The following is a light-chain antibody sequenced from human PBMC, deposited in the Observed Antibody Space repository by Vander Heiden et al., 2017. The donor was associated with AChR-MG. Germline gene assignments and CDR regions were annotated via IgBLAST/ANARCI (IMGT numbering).Light chain of an antibody. CDR1: QGIRDD. CDR3: LQYNNYPTLT. Sequence: IQMTQSPSSLSASVGDRVTIPCRASQGIRDDLSWFQQKPGKAPKRLIFAASNLQSGVPSRFSGSACGTEFTLTITTRQPEDSAAYFCLQYNNYPTLTFGGGTKVEI. J-gene: IGKJ4*01. V-gene: IGKV1-17*01. CDR2: AAS.